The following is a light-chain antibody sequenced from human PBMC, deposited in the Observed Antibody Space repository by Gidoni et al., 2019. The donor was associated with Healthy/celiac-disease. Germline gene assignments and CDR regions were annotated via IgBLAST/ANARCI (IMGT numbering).Light chain of an antibody. J-gene: IGKJ2*01. Sequence: DIVLTQSPAPLSLSPGERATLSCRASRSVSSYLAWYQQKPGQAPRLLIYDASNRATGIPARFSGSGSGTDFTLTISSLEPEDFAVYYCQQRSNWPPTFGQGTKLEIK. CDR3: QQRSNWPPT. CDR2: DAS. CDR1: RSVSSY. V-gene: IGKV3-11*01.